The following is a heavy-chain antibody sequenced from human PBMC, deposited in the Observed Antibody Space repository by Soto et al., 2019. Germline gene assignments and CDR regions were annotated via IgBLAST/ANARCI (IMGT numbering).Heavy chain of an antibody. D-gene: IGHD6-19*01. CDR2: ISASGGSA. V-gene: IGHV3-23*01. CDR1: GFTFSTYA. Sequence: EVQLLESGGGLVQPGGSLRLSCVASGFTFSTYAMSWVRQAPGKGLEWVSAISASGGSADSAGSVKGRFTLSRDNSKSTLFLQMNSLRAEDTAVYYCAKDRYSSGWDAFDIWGQGTMVTVSS. J-gene: IGHJ3*02. CDR3: AKDRYSSGWDAFDI.